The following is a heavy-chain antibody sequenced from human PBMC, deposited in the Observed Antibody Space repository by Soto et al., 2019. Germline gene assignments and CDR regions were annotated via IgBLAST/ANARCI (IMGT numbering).Heavy chain of an antibody. CDR1: GGSIISDY. CDR3: ARVLSESYLFGY. V-gene: IGHV4-59*01. CDR2: ISYSGST. D-gene: IGHD3-10*01. J-gene: IGHJ4*02. Sequence: SETLSLTCTVSGGSIISDYWSWIRQPPGKGLEWIGYISYSGSTNYNPSLKSLVTISVDTSKNQFSLKLSSVTAADTAVYYCARVLSESYLFGYWGQGSLVTVSS.